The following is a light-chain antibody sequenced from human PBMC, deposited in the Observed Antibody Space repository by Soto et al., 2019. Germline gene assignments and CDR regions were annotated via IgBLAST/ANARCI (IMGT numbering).Light chain of an antibody. CDR2: DAY. Sequence: DIQMIQSPSSLSASVGDRVTITCQASQDITNYLNWYQQKPGKPPKLLINDAYNLETGVPSRFSGSGSGTHFTLTINSLQPEYFATYYCQQYDDLPITFGLGTRMHIK. CDR3: QQYDDLPIT. CDR1: QDITNY. V-gene: IGKV1-33*01. J-gene: IGKJ5*01.